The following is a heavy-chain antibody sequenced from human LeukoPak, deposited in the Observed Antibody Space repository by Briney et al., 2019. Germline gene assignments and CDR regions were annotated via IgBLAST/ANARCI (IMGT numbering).Heavy chain of an antibody. V-gene: IGHV1-8*01. CDR3: ARVGLRGSGTHHDWFDS. D-gene: IGHD3-10*01. CDR1: GYTFTSSD. Sequence: ASVKVSCKASGYTFTSSDINWVRQASGEGLEWMGWMSPNSGDTGYAQKFQGRVTMTRDTSINTAYMVLSSLRSEDTAVYYCARVGLRGSGTHHDWFDSWGQGTLITVSS. J-gene: IGHJ5*01. CDR2: MSPNSGDT.